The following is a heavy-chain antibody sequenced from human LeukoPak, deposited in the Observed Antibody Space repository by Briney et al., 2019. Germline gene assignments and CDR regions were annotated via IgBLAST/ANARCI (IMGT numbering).Heavy chain of an antibody. D-gene: IGHD4-17*01. Sequence: LGGSLRLSCAASGFTFSTYGMNWVRQAPGKGLEWISYISSTTSTIYYADSVKGRFTISRDNAKNSLYLQMNSLRAEDTAVYYCARDVTYYGTDWFDPWGQGTLVTVSS. CDR3: ARDVTYYGTDWFDP. CDR2: ISSTTSTI. J-gene: IGHJ5*02. CDR1: GFTFSTYG. V-gene: IGHV3-48*04.